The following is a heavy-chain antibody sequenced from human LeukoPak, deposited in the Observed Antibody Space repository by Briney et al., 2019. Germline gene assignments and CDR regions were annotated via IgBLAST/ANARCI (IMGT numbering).Heavy chain of an antibody. D-gene: IGHD3-10*01. CDR2: INHSGST. V-gene: IGHV4-31*03. CDR3: ASTRLLLTYYYYGMDV. CDR1: GGSISSGGYY. J-gene: IGHJ6*02. Sequence: SQTLSLTCTVSGGSISSGGYYWSWIRQHPGKGLEWIGEINHSGSTNYNPSLKSRVTISVDTSKNQFSLKLSSVTAADTAVYYCASTRLLLTYYYYGMDVWGQGTTVTVSS.